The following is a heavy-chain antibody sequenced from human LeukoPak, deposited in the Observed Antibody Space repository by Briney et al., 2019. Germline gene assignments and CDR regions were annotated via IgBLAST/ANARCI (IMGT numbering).Heavy chain of an antibody. CDR1: GFTFSSFG. CDR2: ISGIGGRT. D-gene: IGHD2-2*01. Sequence: GGSLRLSCAASGFTFSSFGMNWVRQAPGKGLGWVSAISGIGGRTYYADSVKGRFTISRNNSKSTRYLQMHSRRAEDTAVYYCAKDGAGSQSYCSSTSCYVDYWGQGTLVTVSS. J-gene: IGHJ4*02. V-gene: IGHV3-23*01. CDR3: AKDGAGSQSYCSSTSCYVDY.